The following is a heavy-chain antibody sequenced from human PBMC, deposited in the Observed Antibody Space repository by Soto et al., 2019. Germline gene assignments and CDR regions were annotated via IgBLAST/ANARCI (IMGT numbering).Heavy chain of an antibody. CDR1: GYSFSSYW. CDR3: ARRYCSSNTCPRNYYAMDV. CDR2: IDPSDSYI. V-gene: IGHV5-10-1*01. D-gene: IGHD2-2*01. Sequence: PGESLKISCKGSGYSFSSYWISWVRQMPGKGLERMGRIDPSDSYINYSPSFQGHVTISVDKSISTAYLQWSSLKASDTAMYYCARRYCSSNTCPRNYYAMDVWGQGTTVTVSS. J-gene: IGHJ6*02.